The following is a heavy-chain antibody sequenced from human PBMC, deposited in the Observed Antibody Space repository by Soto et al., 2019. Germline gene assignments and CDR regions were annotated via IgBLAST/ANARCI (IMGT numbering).Heavy chain of an antibody. CDR3: ARDHYGSGSYSPYYYYGMDV. J-gene: IGHJ6*02. Sequence: SETLSLTCTVCGGSISSGDYYWSWIRQPPGKGLEWIGYIYYSGSTYYNPSLKSRVTISVDTSKNQFSLKLSSVTAADTAVYYCARDHYGSGSYSPYYYYGMDVWGQGTTVTVSS. V-gene: IGHV4-30-4*01. CDR1: GGSISSGDYY. D-gene: IGHD3-10*01. CDR2: IYYSGST.